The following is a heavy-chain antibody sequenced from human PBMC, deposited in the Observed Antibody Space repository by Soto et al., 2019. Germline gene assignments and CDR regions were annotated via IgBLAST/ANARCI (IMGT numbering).Heavy chain of an antibody. J-gene: IGHJ4*02. D-gene: IGHD3-22*01. V-gene: IGHV1-3*01. CDR2: IIPGDDNT. CDR3: AREGTPVYDSSGYYYGY. Sequence: QVQLVQSGAEVKKPGASVKVSCKASGYTFTTYAMHWVRQAPGQRLEWMGWIIPGDDNTKYSQKFQGRLTITRDTSASTAYMELSSLRSEDTAVYYCAREGTPVYDSSGYYYGYWGQGTLVTVSS. CDR1: GYTFTTYA.